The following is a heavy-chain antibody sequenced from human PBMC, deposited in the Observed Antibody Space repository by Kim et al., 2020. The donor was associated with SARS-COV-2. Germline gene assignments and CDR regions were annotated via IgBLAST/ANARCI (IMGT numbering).Heavy chain of an antibody. Sequence: TYYTPSLESRLTMSVDTSKNQFSLNMNSVTAADTAVFYCARAPGGYYFDYWGRGTLVTVSS. CDR3: ARAPGGYYFDY. CDR2: T. J-gene: IGHJ4*02. V-gene: IGHV4-31*02. D-gene: IGHD3-3*01.